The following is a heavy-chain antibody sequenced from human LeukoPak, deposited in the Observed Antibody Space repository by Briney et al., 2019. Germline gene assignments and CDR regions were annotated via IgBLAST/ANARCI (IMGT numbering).Heavy chain of an antibody. D-gene: IGHD5-24*01. Sequence: GSLRLSCAASGFTFSDYSMNWVRQAPGKGLEWISYIGIDSGNTNYADSVKGRFTISGDKAKNSLYLQMNSLRVEDTAVYYCARDYKYAFDNWGQGTLVTVSS. V-gene: IGHV3-48*01. CDR1: GFTFSDYS. CDR2: IGIDSGNT. CDR3: ARDYKYAFDN. J-gene: IGHJ4*02.